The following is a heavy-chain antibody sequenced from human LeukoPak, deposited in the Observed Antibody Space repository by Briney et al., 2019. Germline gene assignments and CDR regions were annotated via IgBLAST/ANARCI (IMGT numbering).Heavy chain of an antibody. CDR3: ARSRGGIFGVVTDDAFDI. Sequence: ASVKVSCKASGYTFTGYYMHWVRQAPGQGLEWMGWINPNSGGTNYAQKFQGWVTMTRDTSISTAYVELSRLRSDDTAVYYCARSRGGIFGVVTDDAFDIWGQGTMVTVSS. J-gene: IGHJ3*02. CDR2: INPNSGGT. CDR1: GYTFTGYY. D-gene: IGHD3-3*01. V-gene: IGHV1-2*04.